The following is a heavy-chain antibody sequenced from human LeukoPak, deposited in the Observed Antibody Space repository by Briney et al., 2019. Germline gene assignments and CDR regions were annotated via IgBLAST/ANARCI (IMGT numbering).Heavy chain of an antibody. D-gene: IGHD2-15*01. V-gene: IGHV3-23*01. J-gene: IGHJ4*02. CDR1: GFTFSTYA. Sequence: GGSLRLSCAASGFTFSTYAMSWVRQAPGKGLQWLSAISGSGSCTFYADSVTGRFTISRDNSKNTLYLQMNILRAEDTAVYYCAKDLQDIVVVVAATLFAYWGQGTLVTVSS. CDR2: ISGSGSCT. CDR3: AKDLQDIVVVVAATLFAY.